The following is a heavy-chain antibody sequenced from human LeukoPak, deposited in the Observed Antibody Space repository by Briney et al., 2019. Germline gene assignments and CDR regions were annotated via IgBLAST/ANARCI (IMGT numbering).Heavy chain of an antibody. V-gene: IGHV1-8*01. CDR1: GYTFTNYD. CDR3: ARGRGGTVVRGYLDY. Sequence: ASVKVSCNASGYTFTNYDIMWVRQATGQGPEWMGWMNSNGGNTGYAQKFQGRVTMTRDTSINTAYMELHSLTSEDTAVYYCARGRGGTVVRGYLDYWGQGTLVTVSS. J-gene: IGHJ4*02. CDR2: MNSNGGNT. D-gene: IGHD3-10*01.